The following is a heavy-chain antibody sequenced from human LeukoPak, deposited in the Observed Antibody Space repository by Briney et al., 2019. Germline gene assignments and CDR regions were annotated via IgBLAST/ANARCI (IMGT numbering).Heavy chain of an antibody. D-gene: IGHD3-10*01. CDR2: ISHSGNP. CDR1: GGSISGGKW. J-gene: IGHJ4*02. V-gene: IGHV4-4*02. Sequence: SGTLSLTCAVSGGSISGGKWWSWVRQPPGKGLEWIGEISHSGNPNYNPSLKSRLTISVDKAKNQFSLNLNSVTAADTAVYYCARDPRLSITMVRGGLDYWGQGTLVTVSS. CDR3: ARDPRLSITMVRGGLDY.